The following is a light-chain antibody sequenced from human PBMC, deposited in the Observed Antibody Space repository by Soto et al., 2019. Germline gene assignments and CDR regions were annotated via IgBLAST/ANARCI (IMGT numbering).Light chain of an antibody. Sequence: QSVLTQSPSASASLGASVKLTCTLSSGHSSYAIAWHQQQPEKGPRYLMKLNSDGSHSKGDGMPDRFSGSSSGAGRYLTNSCPQSKDQADYYCQTWGTGIHRVFGGGTKLT. V-gene: IGLV4-69*01. CDR2: LNSDGSH. CDR3: QTWGTGIHRV. J-gene: IGLJ2*01. CDR1: SGHSSYA.